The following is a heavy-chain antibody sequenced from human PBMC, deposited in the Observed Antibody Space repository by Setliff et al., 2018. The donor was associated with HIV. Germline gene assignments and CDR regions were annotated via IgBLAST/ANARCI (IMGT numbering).Heavy chain of an antibody. J-gene: IGHJ4*02. Sequence: PGGSLRLSCAASRITFSSNSMNWIRQAPGKGLEWVSSLSGTSSTIYLADSVKGRFTISRDNAQNSLYLHMNSLRAEDTAMYYCARDLFPYYHDSRPYYPPAYWGQGTLVTVSS. V-gene: IGHV3-48*04. CDR2: LSGTSSTI. CDR1: RITFSSNS. D-gene: IGHD3-22*01. CDR3: ARDLFPYYHDSRPYYPPAY.